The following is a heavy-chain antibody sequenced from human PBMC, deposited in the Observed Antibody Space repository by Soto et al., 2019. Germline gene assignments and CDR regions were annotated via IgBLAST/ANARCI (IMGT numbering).Heavy chain of an antibody. V-gene: IGHV3-23*01. CDR3: AKDAPEYGNYYFDF. Sequence: QLLESGGGLVQPGGSLRLSCVASGFTFANYGMNWVRQAPGRGLEWVSVISDRAGSTHYADSVKGRFTISRDKYKTSLYLQMNSLRVEDTAIYYCAKDAPEYGNYYFDFWGQGTLVTVSS. CDR1: GFTFANYG. CDR2: ISDRAGST. D-gene: IGHD1-7*01. J-gene: IGHJ4*02.